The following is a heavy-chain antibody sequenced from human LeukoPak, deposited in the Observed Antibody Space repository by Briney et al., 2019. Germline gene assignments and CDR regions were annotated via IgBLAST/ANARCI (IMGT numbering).Heavy chain of an antibody. D-gene: IGHD1-1*01. CDR1: GFTFSSNW. V-gene: IGHV3-74*01. J-gene: IGHJ5*02. Sequence: PGGSLRLSCAASGFTFSSNWMHWVRQAPGKGLVWVSRINEDGSTTNYADSVKGRSTIFRDNAKNTLYLQMNSLRAEDTAVYYCARDGHGNWNDGGWFDPWGQGTLVTVSS. CDR2: INEDGSTT. CDR3: ARDGHGNWNDGGWFDP.